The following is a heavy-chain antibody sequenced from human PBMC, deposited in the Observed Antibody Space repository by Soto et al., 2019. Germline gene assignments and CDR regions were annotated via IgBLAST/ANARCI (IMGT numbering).Heavy chain of an antibody. D-gene: IGHD6-19*01. Sequence: QVQLVQSGAEVKKPGASVNVSCKASGFTCIKYAMHWVRQAPGQRPEWMGWINAGNGNTRYSQRWQGRVTITRDTSASTVYMDLSSLRSEDTAVYYCARDYADIAVAGIPLLAHWGQGTLVTVSS. CDR2: INAGNGNT. J-gene: IGHJ4*01. CDR1: GFTCIKYA. V-gene: IGHV1-3*01. CDR3: ARDYADIAVAGIPLLAH.